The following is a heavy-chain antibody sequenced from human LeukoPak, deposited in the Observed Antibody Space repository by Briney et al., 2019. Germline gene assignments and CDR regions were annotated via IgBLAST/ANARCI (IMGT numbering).Heavy chain of an antibody. J-gene: IGHJ4*02. D-gene: IGHD6-13*01. Sequence: SETLSLTCTVSGGSISSSSYYWGWIRQPPGKGLERIGNIYYSGSTYYNPSLKSRVTISEDTSKNQFSLKLSSVTATDTAVYYCARRSSSWYSKIDSWGQGTLVTVSS. V-gene: IGHV4-39*01. CDR2: IYYSGST. CDR3: ARRSSSWYSKIDS. CDR1: GGSISSSSYY.